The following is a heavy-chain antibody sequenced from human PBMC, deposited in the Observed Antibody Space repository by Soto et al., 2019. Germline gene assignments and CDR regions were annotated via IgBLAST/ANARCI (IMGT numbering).Heavy chain of an antibody. D-gene: IGHD2-21*01. CDR3: AKVIVVIAAAGDYFDH. J-gene: IGHJ4*02. CDR1: GFTFTNYA. Sequence: LRLSCAASGFTFTNYAMSWVRQAPGKGLEWVSVTSGSGGSTYYADSVKGRFTISRDNSKSTLYLQMDSLRAEDTAVYYCAKVIVVIAAAGDYFDHWGQGTLVTVSS. CDR2: TSGSGGST. V-gene: IGHV3-23*01.